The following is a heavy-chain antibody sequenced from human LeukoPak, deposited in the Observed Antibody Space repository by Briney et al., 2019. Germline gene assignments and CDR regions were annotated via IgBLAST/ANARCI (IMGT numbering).Heavy chain of an antibody. Sequence: ASVTVSCMASGGTFIIYAISWVRQAPAQGLEWMGGIIPIFGTANYAQKFQGRVTITADKSTSTAYMELSSLRSEDTAVYYCARVASGLRMGYWGQGTLVTVSS. CDR3: ARVASGLRMGY. D-gene: IGHD5-12*01. CDR2: IIPIFGTA. V-gene: IGHV1-69*06. J-gene: IGHJ4*02. CDR1: GGTFIIYA.